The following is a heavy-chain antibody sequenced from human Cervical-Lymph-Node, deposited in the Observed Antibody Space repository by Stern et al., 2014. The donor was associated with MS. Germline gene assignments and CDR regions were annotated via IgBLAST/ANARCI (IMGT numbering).Heavy chain of an antibody. CDR1: GGTLSNYA. D-gene: IGHD1/OR15-1a*01. V-gene: IGHV1-69*01. J-gene: IGHJ6*02. CDR3: ARKTAPTTGPFFYCGLEV. Sequence: VQLVQSGAEVKKPGSSVKVSCKGSGGTLSNYAISWVRLAPGEGLEWMGGIIPVPGSATYAQKHKGRVRITTAERTYTVNMEMSRMKPGATAVYVYARKTAPTTGPFFYCGLEVWGQGTAVTVSS. CDR2: IIPVPGSA.